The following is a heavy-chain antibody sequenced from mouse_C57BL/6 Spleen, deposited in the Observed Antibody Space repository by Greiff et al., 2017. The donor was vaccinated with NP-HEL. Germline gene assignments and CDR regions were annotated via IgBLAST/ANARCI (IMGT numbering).Heavy chain of an antibody. CDR1: GYTFTSYW. CDR2: IDPSDSYT. D-gene: IGHD2-1*01. CDR3: ARWGNYMYYFDY. J-gene: IGHJ2*01. V-gene: IGHV1-50*01. Sequence: QVQLQQPGAELVKPGASVKLSCKASGYTFTSYWMRWVKQRPGQGLEWIGEIDPSDSYTNYNQKFKGKATLTVDTSSSTAYMQLSSLTSEDSAVYYCARWGNYMYYFDYWGQGTTLTVSS.